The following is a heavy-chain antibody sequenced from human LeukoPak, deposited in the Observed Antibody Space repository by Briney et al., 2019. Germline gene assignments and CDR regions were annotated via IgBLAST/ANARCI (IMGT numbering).Heavy chain of an antibody. J-gene: IGHJ3*02. Sequence: PSETLSLTCTVSGGSISSGSYYWSWICQPPGKGLEWIGYIYYSGSTYYNPSLKSRVTISVDTSKNQFSLRLSSVTAADTAVYYCAREGYNWNYGDAFDIWGQGTMVTVSS. CDR2: IYYSGST. CDR1: GGSISSGSYY. CDR3: AREGYNWNYGDAFDI. V-gene: IGHV4-30-4*08. D-gene: IGHD1-7*01.